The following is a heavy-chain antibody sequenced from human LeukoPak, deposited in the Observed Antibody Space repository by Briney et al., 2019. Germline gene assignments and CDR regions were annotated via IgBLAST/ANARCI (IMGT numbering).Heavy chain of an antibody. Sequence: ASVKVSCKASGYTFTSYYMHWVRQAPGQGLERMGIINPSGGSTSYAQKFQGRVTMTRDTSTSTVYMELSSLRSEDTAVYYCARVVGWELQQPYFDYWGQGTLVTVSS. V-gene: IGHV1-46*01. D-gene: IGHD1-26*01. J-gene: IGHJ4*02. CDR3: ARVVGWELQQPYFDY. CDR1: GYTFTSYY. CDR2: INPSGGST.